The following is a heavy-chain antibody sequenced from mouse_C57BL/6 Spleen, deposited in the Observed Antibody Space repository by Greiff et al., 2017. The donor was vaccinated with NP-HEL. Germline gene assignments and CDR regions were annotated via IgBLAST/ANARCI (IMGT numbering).Heavy chain of an antibody. CDR3: ARSSYYYGSSYETWFAY. D-gene: IGHD1-1*01. J-gene: IGHJ3*01. CDR2: IYPRDGST. CDR1: GYTFTSYD. V-gene: IGHV1-85*01. Sequence: VMLVESGPELVKPGASVKLSCKASGYTFTSYDINWVKQRPGQGLEWIGWIYPRDGSTKYNEKFKGKATLTVDTSSSTAYVELHSLTSEDSAVYFCARSSYYYGSSYETWFAYWGQGTLVTVSA.